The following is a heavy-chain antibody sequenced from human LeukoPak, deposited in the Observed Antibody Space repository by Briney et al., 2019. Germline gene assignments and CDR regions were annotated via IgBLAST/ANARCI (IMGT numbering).Heavy chain of an antibody. CDR3: ARDQVADY. V-gene: IGHV3-7*01. CDR2: IQQDGSEK. CDR1: GFTFSSYW. D-gene: IGHD2-15*01. Sequence: GGSLRLSCAASGFTFSSYWMTWVRQAPGKGLEWVANIQQDGSEKYYVDSVKGRFTISRDNAKSSLYLQMNSLRAEGTAVYYCARDQVADYWGQGTLVTVSS. J-gene: IGHJ4*02.